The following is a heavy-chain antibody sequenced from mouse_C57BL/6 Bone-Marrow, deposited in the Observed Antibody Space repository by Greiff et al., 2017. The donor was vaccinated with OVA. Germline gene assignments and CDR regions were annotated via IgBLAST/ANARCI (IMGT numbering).Heavy chain of an antibody. D-gene: IGHD6-2*01. CDR2: IDPSDSYT. Sequence: QVHVKQPGAELVMPGASVKLSCKASGYTFTSYWMHWVKQRPGQGLEWIGEIDPSDSYTNYNQKFKGKSTLTVDKSSSTAYMQLSSLTSEDSAVYYCAISLVDYWGQGTSVTVSS. CDR3: AISLVDY. CDR1: GYTFTSYW. J-gene: IGHJ4*01. V-gene: IGHV1-69*01.